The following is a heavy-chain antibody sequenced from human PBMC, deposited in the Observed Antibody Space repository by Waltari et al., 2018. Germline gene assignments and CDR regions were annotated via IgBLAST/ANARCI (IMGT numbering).Heavy chain of an antibody. D-gene: IGHD3-10*01. CDR3: ARVVAYKYGSGLYLDY. V-gene: IGHV3-13*05. J-gene: IGHJ4*02. CDR1: GVAVSASD. CDR2: ITSAGEQ. Sequence: EVQLVESGGGLVQSGGALSLSWAASGVAVSASDMHWVRQATGKGLEWISGITSAGEQHFSDSVKGRFVVSRENAQNSLFLQMNSLRAGDTAMYYCARVVAYKYGSGLYLDYWGQGAQVTVSS.